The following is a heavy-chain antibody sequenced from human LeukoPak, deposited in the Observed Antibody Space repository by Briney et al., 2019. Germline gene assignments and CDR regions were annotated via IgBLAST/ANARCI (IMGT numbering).Heavy chain of an antibody. CDR2: IIPIFGTA. Sequence: GSSVKVSCKASGGTVSSYAISWVRQAPGQGLEWMGGIIPIFGTANYAQKLQGRVTITTDESTSTAYMELSSLRSEDTAVYYCARGRSSSWSNWFDPWGQGTLVTVSS. D-gene: IGHD6-13*01. CDR1: GGTVSSYA. J-gene: IGHJ5*02. V-gene: IGHV1-69*05. CDR3: ARGRSSSWSNWFDP.